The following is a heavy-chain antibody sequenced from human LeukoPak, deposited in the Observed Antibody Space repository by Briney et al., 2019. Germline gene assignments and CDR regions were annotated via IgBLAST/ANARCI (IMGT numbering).Heavy chain of an antibody. CDR3: ARGALVENWFDP. CDR2: FDPEDGET. CDR1: RYTLTELS. J-gene: IGHJ5*02. Sequence: ASVKVSCKVSRYTLTELSMHWVRQAPGKGLEWMGGFDPEDGETIYAQEFQGRVTMTEDTSTDTAYMELSSLRSEDTAVYYCARGALVENWFDPWGQGTLVTVSS. V-gene: IGHV1-24*01.